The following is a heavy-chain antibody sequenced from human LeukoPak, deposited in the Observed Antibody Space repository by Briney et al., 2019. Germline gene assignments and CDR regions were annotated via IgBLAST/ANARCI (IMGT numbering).Heavy chain of an antibody. CDR3: AKDLMGGWSLDY. D-gene: IGHD6-19*01. V-gene: IGHV3-30*18. CDR1: GFTFSSTH. CDR2: ISSDGSHK. Sequence: GGSLRLSCAASGFTFSSTHMHWVRQAPGKGLEWVAIISSDGSHKYYADSVKGRFTFSIDNSKNTLYLQMNGLRAEDTAVYYCAKDLMGGWSLDYWGQGTLLTVSS. J-gene: IGHJ4*02.